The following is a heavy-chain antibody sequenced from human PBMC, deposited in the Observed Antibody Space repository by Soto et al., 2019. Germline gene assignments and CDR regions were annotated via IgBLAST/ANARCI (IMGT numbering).Heavy chain of an antibody. CDR3: EKDATIFGVVTWFDP. CDR2: ISGSGGST. CDR1: GFTFSSYA. D-gene: IGHD3-3*01. Sequence: GGSLRLSCAASGFTFSSYAMSWVRQAPGKGLEWVSAISGSGGSTYYADSVKGRFTISRDNSKNTLYLQMNSLRAEDTAVYYCEKDATIFGVVTWFDPWGQGTLVTVSS. J-gene: IGHJ5*02. V-gene: IGHV3-23*01.